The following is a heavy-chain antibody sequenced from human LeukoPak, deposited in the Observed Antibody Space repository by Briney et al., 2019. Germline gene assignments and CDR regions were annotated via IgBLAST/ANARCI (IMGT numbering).Heavy chain of an antibody. V-gene: IGHV4-39*01. CDR1: GGSISSSSYY. J-gene: IGHJ4*02. CDR2: IYYSGST. D-gene: IGHD2-2*01. CDR3: ATEGLIVVVPAASKAVAGTGGLR. Sequence: SETLSLTCTVSGGSISSSSYYWGWIRQPPGKGLEWIGSIYYSGSTYYNPSLKSRVTISVDTSKNQFSLKLSSVTAADTAVYYCATEGLIVVVPAASKAVAGTGGLRWGQGTLVTVSS.